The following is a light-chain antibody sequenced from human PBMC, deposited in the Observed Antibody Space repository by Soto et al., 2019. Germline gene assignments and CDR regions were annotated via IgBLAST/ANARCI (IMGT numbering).Light chain of an antibody. J-gene: IGLJ1*01. V-gene: IGLV2-8*01. CDR2: EVS. CDR3: SSYAGSINFPLV. CDR1: SSDVGGYNY. Sequence: QSVLTQPPSASGSPGQAVTISCTGTSSDVGGYNYVSWYQQHPGKAPKLMIYEVSKRPSGVPDRFSGSKSGNTASLTVSGLQAEDEADYYCSSYAGSINFPLVFGTGTKVTVL.